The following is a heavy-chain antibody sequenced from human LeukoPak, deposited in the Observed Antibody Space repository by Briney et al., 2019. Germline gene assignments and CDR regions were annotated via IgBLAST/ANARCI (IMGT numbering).Heavy chain of an antibody. Sequence: GSSVKVSFKASGGTFSSYAISWVRQAPGQGLEWMGGIIPIFGTANYAQKFQGRVTITADESTSTAYMELSSLRSEDTAVYYCARDQEAYCSSTSCYRAYAFDIWGQGTMVTVSS. D-gene: IGHD2-2*01. CDR1: GGTFSSYA. CDR3: ARDQEAYCSSTSCYRAYAFDI. CDR2: IIPIFGTA. J-gene: IGHJ3*02. V-gene: IGHV1-69*01.